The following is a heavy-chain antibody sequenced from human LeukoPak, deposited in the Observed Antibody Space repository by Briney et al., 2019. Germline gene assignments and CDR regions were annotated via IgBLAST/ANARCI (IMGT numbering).Heavy chain of an antibody. J-gene: IGHJ4*02. Sequence: SETLSLTCTVSGGSISSSSYCWGWIRQPPGKGLEWIGSIYYSGSTYYNPSLKSRVTISVDQSKNQFSLKLSSVAAADTAVYYCARHGLIATINAYFDYWGQGTLVSVSS. V-gene: IGHV4-39*01. CDR3: ARHGLIATINAYFDY. D-gene: IGHD5-24*01. CDR1: GGSISSSSYC. CDR2: IYYSGST.